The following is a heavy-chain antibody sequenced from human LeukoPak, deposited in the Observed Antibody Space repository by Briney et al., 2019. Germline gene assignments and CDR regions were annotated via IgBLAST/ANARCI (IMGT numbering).Heavy chain of an antibody. CDR2: INSDGFSI. J-gene: IGHJ4*02. Sequence: PGGSLRLSCAASGFTFSAYWMHWVRQAPGKGLVWVSRINSDGFSITYADSVKGRFTISRDNAKNTLYLQMNSLRAEDTAVYYCAKAEGGNTYTGDYWGQGTLVTVSS. CDR3: AKAEGGNTYTGDY. V-gene: IGHV3-74*01. D-gene: IGHD4-23*01. CDR1: GFTFSAYW.